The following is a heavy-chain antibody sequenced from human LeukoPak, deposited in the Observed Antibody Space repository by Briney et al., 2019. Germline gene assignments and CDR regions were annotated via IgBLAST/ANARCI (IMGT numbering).Heavy chain of an antibody. Sequence: ASVKVSCKASGYTFTGYYMHWVRRAPGQGLEWMGWINPNSGGTNYAQKFQGWVTMTRDTSISTAYMELSRLRSDDTAVYYCARADGSGSFYGMDVWGQGTTVTVSS. J-gene: IGHJ6*02. CDR3: ARADGSGSFYGMDV. CDR1: GYTFTGYY. CDR2: INPNSGGT. D-gene: IGHD3-10*01. V-gene: IGHV1-2*04.